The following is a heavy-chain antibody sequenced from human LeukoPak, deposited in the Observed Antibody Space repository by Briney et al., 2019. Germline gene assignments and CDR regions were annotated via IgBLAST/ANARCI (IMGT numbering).Heavy chain of an antibody. J-gene: IGHJ4*02. V-gene: IGHV3-30*02. D-gene: IGHD2-2*01. CDR1: GFTFSSYG. CDR3: ASVVVPAAMRFDY. CDR2: IRYDGSNK. Sequence: GGSLRLSCAASGFTFSSYGMHWVRQAPGKGLEWVAFIRYDGSNKYYADSVKGRFTISRDNSKNTLYLQMNSLRAEDTAVYYCASVVVPAAMRFDYWGQGTLVTVSS.